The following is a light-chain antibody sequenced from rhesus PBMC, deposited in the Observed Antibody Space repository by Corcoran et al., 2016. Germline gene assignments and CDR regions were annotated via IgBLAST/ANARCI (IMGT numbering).Light chain of an antibody. CDR3: QQFYGNPFT. CDR2: AAS. Sequence: DIQMTQSPSALSASVGDRVSISCRASQNIYNNVAWYQQKPGKAPKLLIYAASSLQSGIPSRFSGSGSGTDFTLTISSLQPEDTAAYYCQQFYGNPFTFGPGTKPDFK. CDR1: QNIYNN. V-gene: IGKV1S17*01. J-gene: IGKJ3*01.